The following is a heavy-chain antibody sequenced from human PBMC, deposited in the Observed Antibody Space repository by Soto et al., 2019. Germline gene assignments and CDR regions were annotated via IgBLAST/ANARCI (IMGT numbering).Heavy chain of an antibody. V-gene: IGHV4-39*01. CDR2: IYYSGST. CDR1: GGSISSSSHF. CDR3: ARLQQQLVL. Sequence: QLRLQESGPGLVKPSETLSLTCTVSGGSISSSSHFWGWIRQPPGKGLEWIGSIYYSGSTYSNPSLKSRVTISVDTSKNQFSLKLNFVTAADTAVYYCARLQQQLVLWCQGTLVTVSS. J-gene: IGHJ4*02. D-gene: IGHD6-13*01.